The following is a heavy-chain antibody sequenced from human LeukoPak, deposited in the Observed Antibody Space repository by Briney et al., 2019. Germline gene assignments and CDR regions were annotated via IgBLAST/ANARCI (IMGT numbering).Heavy chain of an antibody. D-gene: IGHD5-12*01. V-gene: IGHV4-34*01. CDR3: AREFWGGYDYFGPLAHFDY. Sequence: PSETLSLTCAVYGGSFSGYYWSWIRQPPGKGLEWIGEINHSGSTNYNPSLKSRVTISVDTSKNQFSLKLSSVTAADTAVYYCAREFWGGYDYFGPLAHFDYWGQGTLVTVSS. CDR1: GGSFSGYY. CDR2: INHSGST. J-gene: IGHJ4*02.